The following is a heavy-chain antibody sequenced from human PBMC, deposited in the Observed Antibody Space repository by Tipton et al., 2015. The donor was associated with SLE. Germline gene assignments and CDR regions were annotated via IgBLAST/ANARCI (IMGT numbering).Heavy chain of an antibody. Sequence: SLRLSCAASGFTFSSYWMSWVRQAPGKGLEWVANIKQDGSEKYYVDSVKGRFTISRDNAKNSLYLQMNSLRAEDTAVYYCAREGDVGYGSGSYYNVVFDYWGQGTLVTVSS. V-gene: IGHV3-7*01. J-gene: IGHJ4*02. CDR3: AREGDVGYGSGSYYNVVFDY. D-gene: IGHD3-10*01. CDR1: GFTFSSYW. CDR2: IKQDGSEK.